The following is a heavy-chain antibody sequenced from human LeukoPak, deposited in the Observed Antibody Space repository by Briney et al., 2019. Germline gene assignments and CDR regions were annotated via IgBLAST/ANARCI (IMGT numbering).Heavy chain of an antibody. V-gene: IGHV4-59*01. J-gene: IGHJ3*02. D-gene: IGHD3-10*01. CDR2: IFYSGST. CDR1: GGSIRNYY. CDR3: ASSSSGSYYNGFDI. Sequence: ASETLSLTCCVSGGSIRNYYWTWIRQPPGKGLEWIGYIFYSGSTNYNPSLKSRVTISLDTSKNHFSLKLNSVTAADTAVYYYASSSSGSYYNGFDIWGQGTLVTVAS.